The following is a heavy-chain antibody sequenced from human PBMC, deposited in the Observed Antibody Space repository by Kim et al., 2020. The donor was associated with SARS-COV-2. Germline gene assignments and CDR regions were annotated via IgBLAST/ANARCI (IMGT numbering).Heavy chain of an antibody. Sequence: GGSLRLSCAASGFTHYTHGMDWVRQAPGKGLEWVSSITISSGRTYYTDSVKGRFTISRDNSKNTLHLEMEGLRAEDTALYYCASDAFGGFSFWGQGVMVTVS. CDR3: ASDAFGGFSF. J-gene: IGHJ4*02. V-gene: IGHV3-23*01. D-gene: IGHD3-10*01. CDR1: GFTHYTHG. CDR2: ITISSGRT.